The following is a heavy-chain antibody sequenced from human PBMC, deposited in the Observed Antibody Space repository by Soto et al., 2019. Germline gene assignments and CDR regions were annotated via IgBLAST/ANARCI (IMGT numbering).Heavy chain of an antibody. D-gene: IGHD3-3*01. CDR2: IIPILGIA. J-gene: IGHJ6*02. CDR3: AVEWRVHGMDV. Sequence: QVQLVQSGAEVKKPGSSVKVSCKASGGTFSSYTISWVRQAPGQGLEWMGRIIPILGIANYAQKFQGRVTITANKPTSTAYMELSSMRSEDTAVYYCAVEWRVHGMDVWGQGTTVTVSS. V-gene: IGHV1-69*02. CDR1: GGTFSSYT.